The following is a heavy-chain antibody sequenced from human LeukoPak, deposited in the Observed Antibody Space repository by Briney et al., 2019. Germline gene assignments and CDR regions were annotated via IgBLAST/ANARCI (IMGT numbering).Heavy chain of an antibody. Sequence: GGSLRLSCAASGFTFSSYSMNWVRQAPGKGLEWVSSISSSSSYIYYADSVKGRFTISRDNAKNSLYLQMNSLRAEDTAVYYCARVADIVVVPAAIREMDVWGKGTTVTVSS. V-gene: IGHV3-21*01. CDR2: ISSSSSYI. J-gene: IGHJ6*04. CDR3: ARVADIVVVPAAIREMDV. CDR1: GFTFSSYS. D-gene: IGHD2-2*01.